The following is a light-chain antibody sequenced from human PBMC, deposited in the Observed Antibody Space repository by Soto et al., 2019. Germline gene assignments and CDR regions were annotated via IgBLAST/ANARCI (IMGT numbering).Light chain of an antibody. CDR1: SSNIGNNY. CDR2: DNN. Sequence: QSVLTQPPSVSAAPGQKVTISCSGSSSNIGNNYVSWYQHLPGPAPKLLIYDNNNRPSGIPYRFSGSKSGTAATLGITGLRTVDEADYYCAPWDSSLSSVVFGGGTQLTVL. CDR3: APWDSSLSSVV. V-gene: IGLV1-51*01. J-gene: IGLJ2*01.